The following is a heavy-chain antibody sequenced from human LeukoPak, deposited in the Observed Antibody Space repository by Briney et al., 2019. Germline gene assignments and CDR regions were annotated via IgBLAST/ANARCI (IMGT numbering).Heavy chain of an antibody. J-gene: IGHJ6*02. V-gene: IGHV4-31*02. D-gene: IGHD5-12*01. CDR3: ARDPRWATGNGMDV. Sequence: GYIYYSGSTYYNPSLKSRLTISVDTSKNQFSLKLSSVTAADTAVYYCARDPRWATGNGMDVWGQGTTVTVSS. CDR2: IYYSGST.